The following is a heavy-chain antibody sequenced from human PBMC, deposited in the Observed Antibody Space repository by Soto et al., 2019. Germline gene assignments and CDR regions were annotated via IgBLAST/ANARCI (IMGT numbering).Heavy chain of an antibody. V-gene: IGHV4-59*02. Sequence: SETLSPTCTVSGGSVTSYCWSCIRQPAWKGMEWVAYIYYSGSTNYNPSLKSRVTVSVDISKNQFPLTLTSVTAAETAVYYCARGTDYNQIASCHYGLDVWGQGTTVTVSS. CDR3: ARGTDYNQIASCHYGLDV. CDR2: IYYSGST. J-gene: IGHJ6*02. CDR1: GGSVTSYC. D-gene: IGHD4-4*01.